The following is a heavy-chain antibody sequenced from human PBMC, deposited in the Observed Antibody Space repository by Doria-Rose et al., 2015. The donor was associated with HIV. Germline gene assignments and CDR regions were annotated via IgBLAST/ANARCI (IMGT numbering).Heavy chain of an antibody. CDR1: GVSLSSPGMG. D-gene: IGHD6-13*01. J-gene: IGHJ4*02. CDR3: ARIKSSRWYHKYYFDF. V-gene: IGHV2-26*01. Sequence: QESGPVLVKPTETLTLTCTVSGVSLSSPGMGVSWIRQPPGKALEWLANIYSDDERSYKASLKSRPTISRGTSKSQLVLTMTDMDPVDTATYYCARIKSSRWYHKYYFDFWGQGTLVIVSA. CDR2: IYSDDER.